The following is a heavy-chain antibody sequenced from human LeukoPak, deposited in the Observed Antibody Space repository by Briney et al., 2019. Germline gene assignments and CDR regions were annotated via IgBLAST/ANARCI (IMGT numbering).Heavy chain of an antibody. V-gene: IGHV1-46*01. J-gene: IGHJ4*02. CDR2: VNPSGGSI. CDR3: AREFDDFWSGPQFFDY. CDR1: GYTFTNYY. D-gene: IGHD3-3*01. Sequence: GASVKVSCKASGYTFTNYYMHWVRQAPGQGLEWMGIVNPSGGSIKYAQTFQGRVTMTRDPSTNTVYMDMSSLRSDDTAVYYCAREFDDFWSGPQFFDYWGQGTLVTVSS.